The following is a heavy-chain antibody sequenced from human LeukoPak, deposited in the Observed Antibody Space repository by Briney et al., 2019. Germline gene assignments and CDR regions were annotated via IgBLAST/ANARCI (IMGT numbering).Heavy chain of an antibody. J-gene: IGHJ3*02. V-gene: IGHV1-18*01. Sequence: GASVKVSCKASGYTFTSYGISWVRQAPGQGLEWMGWISAYNGNTNYAQKLQGRVTMTTDTSTSTAYMELRSLRSDDTAVYYCARDLFSYGSGSYYNVDAFDIWGQGTMVTVSS. CDR3: ARDLFSYGSGSYYNVDAFDI. CDR2: ISAYNGNT. D-gene: IGHD3-10*01. CDR1: GYTFTSYG.